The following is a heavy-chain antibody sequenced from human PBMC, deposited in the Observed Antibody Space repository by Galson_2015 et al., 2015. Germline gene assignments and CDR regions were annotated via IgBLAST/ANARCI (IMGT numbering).Heavy chain of an antibody. V-gene: IGHV3-21*01. CDR3: ARVGPMDV. CDR1: GFTFSNYA. Sequence: SLRLSCAASGFTFSNYAMSWVRQAPGKGLEWVSSISSSSSYIYYADSVKGRFTISRDNAKNSLYLQMNSLRAEDTAVYYCARVGPMDVWGQGTTVTVSS. J-gene: IGHJ6*02. CDR2: ISSSSSYI.